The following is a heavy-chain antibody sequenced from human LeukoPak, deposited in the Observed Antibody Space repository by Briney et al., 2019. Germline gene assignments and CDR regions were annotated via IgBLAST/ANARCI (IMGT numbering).Heavy chain of an antibody. Sequence: GGSLRLSCAASGFTFSSCWMSWVRQAPGEGLEWVANIKQDGSEKYYVDSVKGRFTISRDNAKNSLYLQMNSLRAEDTAVYYCARGGYSYGYRIDYWGQGTLVTVSS. J-gene: IGHJ4*02. CDR1: GFTFSSCW. CDR2: IKQDGSEK. CDR3: ARGGYSYGYRIDY. D-gene: IGHD5-18*01. V-gene: IGHV3-7*01.